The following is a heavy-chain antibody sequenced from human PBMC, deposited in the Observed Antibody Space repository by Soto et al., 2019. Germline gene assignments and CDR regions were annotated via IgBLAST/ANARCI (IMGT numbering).Heavy chain of an antibody. CDR2: IIPIFGTA. J-gene: IGHJ3*02. D-gene: IGHD3-16*01. CDR3: ARAGLPRGAFDI. V-gene: IGHV1-69*12. Sequence: HVQLVQSGAEVKKPKYSVKVSCKASGGSYSMEAMSWVRQAPGQALEWIGGIIPIFGTANYAQKFQGRVTITADESTSTAYMDLSSLRSEDTAVYYCARAGLPRGAFDIWGQGTMVTVSS. CDR1: GGSYSMEA.